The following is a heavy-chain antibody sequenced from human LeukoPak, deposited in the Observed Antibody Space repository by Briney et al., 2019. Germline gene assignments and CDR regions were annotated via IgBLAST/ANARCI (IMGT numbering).Heavy chain of an antibody. Sequence: GESLKISCKGSGSSFTSYWITWVRQMPGKGLEWMGRIDPSDSYTNYSPSFQGHVTISADKSISTAYLQWSSLKASDTAMYYCARSGSSTSPYRDWGQGTMVTVSS. CDR1: GSSFTSYW. CDR2: IDPSDSYT. CDR3: ARSGSSTSPYRD. V-gene: IGHV5-10-1*01. D-gene: IGHD2-2*02. J-gene: IGHJ3*01.